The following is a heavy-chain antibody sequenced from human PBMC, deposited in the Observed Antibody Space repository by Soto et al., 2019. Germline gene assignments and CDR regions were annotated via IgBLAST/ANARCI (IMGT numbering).Heavy chain of an antibody. CDR1: GFTFSSNA. Sequence: QVQLVESGGGVVQPGRSLRLSCAASGFTFSSNAMHWVRQAPGKGLEWVAIISYDGSNKYYADSVKGRFTISRDNSKNTLYLQMNSLRAEDTAVYYCARQVNGDHEYYFDYWGQGTLVTVSS. D-gene: IGHD4-17*01. CDR2: ISYDGSNK. V-gene: IGHV3-30-3*01. J-gene: IGHJ4*02. CDR3: ARQVNGDHEYYFDY.